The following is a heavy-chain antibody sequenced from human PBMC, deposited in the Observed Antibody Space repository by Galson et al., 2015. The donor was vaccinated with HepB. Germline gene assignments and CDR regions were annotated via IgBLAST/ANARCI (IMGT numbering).Heavy chain of an antibody. J-gene: IGHJ6*02. V-gene: IGHV1-24*01. D-gene: IGHD2-15*01. CDR1: GFTLTELS. Sequence: SVKVSCKVAGFTLTELSIHWVRQAPGKGLEWLGGSDPEDGKTIYAQKFQGRVTMAEDTPTDTAYMELSSLRSEDTAMHYCATERADRVGAARRYYHYGMDVWGQGTTVTVSS. CDR2: SDPEDGKT. CDR3: ATERADRVGAARRYYHYGMDV.